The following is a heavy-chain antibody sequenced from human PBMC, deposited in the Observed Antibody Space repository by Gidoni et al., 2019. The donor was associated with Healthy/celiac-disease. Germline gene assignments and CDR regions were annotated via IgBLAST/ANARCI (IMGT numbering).Heavy chain of an antibody. Sequence: EVQLVESGGGFVQPGGSLRLSCSASGFTFSSYAMHWVSQAPGKGLEYVSAISSNGGSTYYADSVKGRFTISRDNSKNTLYLQMSSLRAEDTAVYYCVKDHPLEHYDSSGYYYFDYWGQGTLVTVSS. CDR2: ISSNGGST. D-gene: IGHD3-22*01. CDR3: VKDHPLEHYDSSGYYYFDY. CDR1: GFTFSSYA. J-gene: IGHJ4*02. V-gene: IGHV3-64D*06.